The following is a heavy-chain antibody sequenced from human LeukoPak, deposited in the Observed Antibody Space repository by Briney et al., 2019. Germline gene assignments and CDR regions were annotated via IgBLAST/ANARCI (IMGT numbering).Heavy chain of an antibody. CDR2: IYYSGST. Sequence: SETLSLTCTVSGGSISSYYWSWIRQPPGKGLEWIGYIYYSGSTNYNPSLKSRVTISVDTSKNQFSPKLSSVTAADTAVYYCARYGSTVFDIWGRGTMVTVSS. D-gene: IGHD2-2*03. V-gene: IGHV4-59*12. J-gene: IGHJ3*02. CDR1: GGSISSYY. CDR3: ARYGSTVFDI.